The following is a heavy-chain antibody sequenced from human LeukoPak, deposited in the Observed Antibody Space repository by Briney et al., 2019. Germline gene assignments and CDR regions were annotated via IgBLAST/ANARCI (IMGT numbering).Heavy chain of an antibody. CDR1: GFTFSSYT. D-gene: IGHD4-17*01. Sequence: PGGSLRLSCAASGFTFSSYTMHWVRQAPGKGLEWVAVISFDGTNKYYADSVKGRFTISRDNSKNTLYLQMNSLRPEDTAAYYCARAPTPMTTVTTLGYWGQGTLVTVSS. CDR3: ARAPTPMTTVTTLGY. CDR2: ISFDGTNK. V-gene: IGHV3-30-3*01. J-gene: IGHJ4*02.